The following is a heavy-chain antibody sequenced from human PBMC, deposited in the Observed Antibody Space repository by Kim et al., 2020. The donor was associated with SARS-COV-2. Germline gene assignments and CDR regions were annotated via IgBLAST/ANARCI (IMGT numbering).Heavy chain of an antibody. D-gene: IGHD6-19*01. CDR3: ARRAYSSGWWYFDY. J-gene: IGHJ4*02. V-gene: IGHV3-74*01. Sequence: ADSVKGRFTISRDNAKNTLYLQMNSLRAEDTAMYYCARRAYSSGWWYFDYWGQGTLVTVSS.